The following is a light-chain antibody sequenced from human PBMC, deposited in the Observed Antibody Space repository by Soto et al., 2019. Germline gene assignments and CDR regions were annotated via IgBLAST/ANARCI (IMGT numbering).Light chain of an antibody. J-gene: IGKJ4*01. CDR2: GAS. CDR1: QRVTSDF. V-gene: IGKV3-20*01. Sequence: EIVLTQSPGTLSLSPGERATLSCRASQRVTSDFLAWYQQKPSQAPSLLIYGASNRATGVPDRFSGSGSGTGFTLTISRLEPEDFAVYHCQQYGRSPPTFGGGTKVGVK. CDR3: QQYGRSPPT.